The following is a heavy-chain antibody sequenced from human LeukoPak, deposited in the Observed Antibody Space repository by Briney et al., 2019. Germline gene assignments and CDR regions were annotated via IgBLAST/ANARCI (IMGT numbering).Heavy chain of an antibody. CDR2: ISDSGNT. Sequence: SETLSLTCTVSGGSISSRNYYWGWIRQPPGEGLEWIGKISDSGNTYYSPSLRSRVTISIDTSKNQFSLKLSSVTATDTAVYYCARGRPLLYSSGWSSDYWGQGALVTVSS. CDR3: ARGRPLLYSSGWSSDY. V-gene: IGHV4-39*01. CDR1: GGSISSRNYY. D-gene: IGHD6-19*01. J-gene: IGHJ4*02.